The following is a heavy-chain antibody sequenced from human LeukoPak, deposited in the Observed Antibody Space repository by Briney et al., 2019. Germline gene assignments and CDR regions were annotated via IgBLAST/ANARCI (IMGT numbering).Heavy chain of an antibody. CDR1: GFTFSSYG. Sequence: GGSLRLSCAASGFTFSSYGMHWVRQAPGKGLEWVAFIRNDGSTKYYADSVKGRFTISRDNSKNTLFLQMNSLRAEDTAMYYCAKDERYGSSWTFDYWGQGTLVSVSS. CDR2: IRNDGSTK. J-gene: IGHJ4*02. CDR3: AKDERYGSSWTFDY. D-gene: IGHD6-13*01. V-gene: IGHV3-30*02.